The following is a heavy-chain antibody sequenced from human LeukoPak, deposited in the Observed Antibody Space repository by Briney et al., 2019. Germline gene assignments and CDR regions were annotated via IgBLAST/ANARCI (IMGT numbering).Heavy chain of an antibody. CDR3: ARQIAAAGTVNWSDP. V-gene: IGHV5-51*01. D-gene: IGHD6-13*01. Sequence: GESLKISCKGSGYSFTSYWIGWVRQMPGKGLEWMGIIYPGDSDTRYSPSFQGQVTISADKSISTAYLQWSSLKASDTAMYYCARQIAAAGTVNWSDPWGQGTLVTVSS. CDR1: GYSFTSYW. J-gene: IGHJ5*02. CDR2: IYPGDSDT.